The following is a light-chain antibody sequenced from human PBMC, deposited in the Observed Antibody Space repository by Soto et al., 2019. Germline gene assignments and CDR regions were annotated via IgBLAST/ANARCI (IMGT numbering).Light chain of an antibody. CDR3: QQRSTWPAYT. J-gene: IGKJ2*01. Sequence: EIVLTQSPATLSLSPGERATLSCRASQSVSSYLGWYQKKPGQAPRLLIYDASNRATGIPARFSGSGSGTDFTLTISSLEPEDFAVYYCQQRSTWPAYTFGQGTKLEIK. CDR2: DAS. V-gene: IGKV3-11*01. CDR1: QSVSSY.